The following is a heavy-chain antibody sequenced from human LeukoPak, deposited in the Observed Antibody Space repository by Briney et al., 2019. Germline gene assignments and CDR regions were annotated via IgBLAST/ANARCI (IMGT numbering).Heavy chain of an antibody. V-gene: IGHV4-59*01. D-gene: IGHD4-11*01. J-gene: IGHJ6*03. CDR2: IYYSGRT. Sequence: PSETLSLTCAVSGGSFSGYPWSSIRQPPGKGLEWIGYIYYSGRTNYNPSLKSRVTISVDTSKNQYSLKLSSVTAADTAVYYCARTRTTLYYYYYMDVWGKGTTVSVSS. CDR3: ARTRTTLYYYYYMDV. CDR1: GGSFSGYP.